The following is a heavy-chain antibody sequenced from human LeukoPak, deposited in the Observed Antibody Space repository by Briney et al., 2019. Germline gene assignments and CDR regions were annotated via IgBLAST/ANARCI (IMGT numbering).Heavy chain of an antibody. D-gene: IGHD2-15*01. Sequence: GGSLRLSCAASGFTVSSNYMSWVRQAPGKGLERVSVIYSGGSTYYADSVTGRFTISRDNSKNTLYLQMNSLRAEDTAVYYCARLYCSGGSCYLDYWGQGTLVTVSS. J-gene: IGHJ4*02. CDR1: GFTVSSNY. CDR3: ARLYCSGGSCYLDY. CDR2: IYSGGST. V-gene: IGHV3-53*01.